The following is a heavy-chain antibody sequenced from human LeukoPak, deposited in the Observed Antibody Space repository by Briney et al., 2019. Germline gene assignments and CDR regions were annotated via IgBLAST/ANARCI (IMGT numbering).Heavy chain of an antibody. V-gene: IGHV4-59*01. CDR2: IYYSGST. J-gene: IGHJ3*02. Sequence: SETLSLTCTVSGGSISSYYWSWIRQPPGKGLEWIGYIYYSGSTNYNPSLKSRVTISVDTSKNQFSLKLSSVTAADTAVYYCARDLRRYSCYDPDAFDIWGQGTMVTVSS. CDR1: GGSISSYY. CDR3: ARDLRRYSCYDPDAFDI. D-gene: IGHD5-12*01.